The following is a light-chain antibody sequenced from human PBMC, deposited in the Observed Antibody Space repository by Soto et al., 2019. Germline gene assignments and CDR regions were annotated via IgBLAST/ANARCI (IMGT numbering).Light chain of an antibody. V-gene: IGKV1-39*01. CDR2: SAT. J-gene: IGKJ5*01. Sequence: DIPMTQSASSLTASLVDRVTITCRASQSINNFLNWYQQKPGQAPKLLMYSATTLLGGVPSRFSGSGSGTDFTLTISGLEPADLGVYYCQQRHNWPITFGQGTRLEI. CDR3: QQRHNWPIT. CDR1: QSINNF.